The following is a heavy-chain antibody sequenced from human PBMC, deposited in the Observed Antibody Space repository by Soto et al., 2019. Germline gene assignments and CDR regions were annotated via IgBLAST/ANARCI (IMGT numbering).Heavy chain of an antibody. CDR2: IHTTGST. D-gene: IGHD3-22*01. V-gene: IGHV4-4*07. CDR1: GGSISTYF. CDR3: AREGGYLDSSGSGVYHYHGVDV. Sequence: SETLSLTCTVSGGSISTYFWSWIRQPAGGGLEWIGRIHTTGSTNYNPSLKSRVTMSLDTSRNQFSLKLSSVTAADTAVYYCAREGGYLDSSGSGVYHYHGVDVWGQGTTVTVSS. J-gene: IGHJ6*02.